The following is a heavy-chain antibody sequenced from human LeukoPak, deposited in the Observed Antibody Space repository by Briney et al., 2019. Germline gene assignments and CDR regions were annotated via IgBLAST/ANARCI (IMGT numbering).Heavy chain of an antibody. V-gene: IGHV3-9*01. Sequence: GRSLRLSCAASGFTFDDYAMHWVRQAPGKGLEWVSGISWNSGSIGYADSVKGRFTISRDNAKNSLYLQMNSLRAEDTALYYCAKGALWFGELLDPIDYWGQGTTVTVSS. CDR1: GFTFDDYA. CDR3: AKGALWFGELLDPIDY. CDR2: ISWNSGSI. J-gene: IGHJ4*03. D-gene: IGHD3-10*01.